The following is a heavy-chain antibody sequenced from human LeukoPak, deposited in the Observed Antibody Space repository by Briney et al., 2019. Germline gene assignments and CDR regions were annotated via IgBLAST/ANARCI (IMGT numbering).Heavy chain of an antibody. CDR1: GFTFTGYT. J-gene: IGHJ6*03. Sequence: PGGSLRLSCAASGFTFTGYTINCVRQAPGKGLEWGSCISSSTTDIYYADSVKGRFTISRDNAKNSLYLQMNSLRAEDTAVYYCARADSSIAARLSRSSIFNYYYYMDVWGKGTTVTVSS. V-gene: IGHV3-21*01. D-gene: IGHD6-6*01. CDR2: ISSSTTDI. CDR3: ARADSSIAARLSRSSIFNYYYYMDV.